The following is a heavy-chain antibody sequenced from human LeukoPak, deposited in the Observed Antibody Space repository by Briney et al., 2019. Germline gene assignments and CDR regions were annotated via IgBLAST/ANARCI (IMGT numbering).Heavy chain of an antibody. CDR3: AKLSADY. V-gene: IGHV3-30*02. J-gene: IGHJ4*02. D-gene: IGHD3-16*02. CDR2: IRYDGSNK. Sequence: GGSLRLSCAASGFTFSSYGMHWVRQAPGKGLEWVAFIRYDGSNKYYADSVEGRFTISRDNSKNTLYLQMNSLRAEDTAVYYCAKLSADYWGQGTLVTVSS. CDR1: GFTFSSYG.